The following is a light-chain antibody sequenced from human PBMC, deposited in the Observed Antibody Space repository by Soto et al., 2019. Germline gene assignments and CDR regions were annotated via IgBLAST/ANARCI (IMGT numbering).Light chain of an antibody. CDR2: GSY. Sequence: DIQMTQSPSSLSASVGDRVSITCRASQSIKTYLNWYQQKPGKDPKLLIFGSYHLQSGVPPRFSGPGSGTDFTLIISSLQPEDFATYFCQQSYFIPWTFGQGTKVDLK. V-gene: IGKV1-39*01. CDR1: QSIKTY. J-gene: IGKJ1*01. CDR3: QQSYFIPWT.